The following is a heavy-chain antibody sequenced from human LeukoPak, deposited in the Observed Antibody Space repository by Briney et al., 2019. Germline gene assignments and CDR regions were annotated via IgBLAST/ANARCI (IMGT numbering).Heavy chain of an antibody. CDR2: IDSDGSNT. CDR3: GRGYSNTPGDY. CDR1: GFTFNRHW. V-gene: IGHV3-74*01. D-gene: IGHD2-15*01. Sequence: PGGSLRLSCAASGFTFNRHWMYWVRQAPGKGLVWVSRIDSDGSNTNYADSVKGRFTISRDNAKDTLYLQMNSLRSEDTAVYYCGRGYSNTPGDYWGQGTLVTVSS. J-gene: IGHJ4*02.